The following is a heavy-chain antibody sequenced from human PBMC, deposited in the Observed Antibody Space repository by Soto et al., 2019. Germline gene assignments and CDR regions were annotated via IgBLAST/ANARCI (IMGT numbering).Heavy chain of an antibody. D-gene: IGHD3-22*01. J-gene: IGHJ4*02. V-gene: IGHV3-30*18. CDR2: ISYDGSNK. CDR1: GFTFSSYG. CDR3: AKDRNYYDSSGLLALGY. Sequence: QVQLVESGGGVVQPGRSLRLSCAASGFTFSSYGMHWVRQAPGKGLEWVAVISYDGSNKYYADSAKGRFTISRDNSKNTLYLQMNSLRAEDTAVYYCAKDRNYYDSSGLLALGYWGQGTLVTVSS.